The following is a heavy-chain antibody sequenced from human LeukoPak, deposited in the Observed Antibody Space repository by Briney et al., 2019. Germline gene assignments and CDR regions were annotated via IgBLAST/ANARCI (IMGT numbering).Heavy chain of an antibody. Sequence: ASVKVSCQSLGYTFTDHYFHWLRQAPGQGIEWMGWIHPGRGDTNIAQKFQGRVSLTRDMSISTVYMELSRLTSDDTAVYYCARDHNWGPDYWGQGILVSVSS. V-gene: IGHV1-2*02. CDR2: IHPGRGDT. CDR1: GYTFTDHY. J-gene: IGHJ4*02. D-gene: IGHD7-27*01. CDR3: ARDHNWGPDY.